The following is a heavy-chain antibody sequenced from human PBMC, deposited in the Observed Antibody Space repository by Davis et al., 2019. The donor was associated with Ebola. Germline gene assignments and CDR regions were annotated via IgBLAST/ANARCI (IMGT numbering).Heavy chain of an antibody. Sequence: PSETLSLTCSVSGGSVGSDYWSWVRQAPGKGLEWVSAISGSGGSTYYADSVKGRFTISRDNSKNTVYLQMNGLRAEDTAVYYCAKESQWLDFFAYWGQGTLVTVSS. CDR1: GGSVGSDY. CDR2: ISGSGGST. J-gene: IGHJ4*02. D-gene: IGHD6-19*01. V-gene: IGHV3-23*01. CDR3: AKESQWLDFFAY.